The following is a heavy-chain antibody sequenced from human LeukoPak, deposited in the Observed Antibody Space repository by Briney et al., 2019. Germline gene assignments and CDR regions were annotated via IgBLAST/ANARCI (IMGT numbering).Heavy chain of an antibody. D-gene: IGHD5-18*01. J-gene: IGHJ4*02. CDR2: IGPSGTAI. CDR3: ARVDVYSYGYDY. V-gene: IGHV3-48*01. CDR1: GFTFSSYA. Sequence: PGGSLRLSCAASGFTFSSYAMNWVRQAPGRGLEWVSYIGPSGTAIYYADSVKGRFTISRDNARNSLFLQMNSLRAEDTAVYYCARVDVYSYGYDYWGQGTLVTVSS.